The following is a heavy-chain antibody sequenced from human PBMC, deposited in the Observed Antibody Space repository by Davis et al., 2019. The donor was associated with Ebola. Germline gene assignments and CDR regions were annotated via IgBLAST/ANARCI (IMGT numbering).Heavy chain of an antibody. D-gene: IGHD4-17*01. CDR3: ARGFFYYGKGYGMDV. J-gene: IGHJ6*02. CDR2: INHSGST. CDR1: GGSISSSSYY. V-gene: IGHV4-39*07. Sequence: SETLSLTCTVSGGSISSSSYYWGWIRQPPGKGLEWIGEINHSGSTNYNPSLKSRVTISVDTSKNQFSLKLSSVTAADTAVYYCARGFFYYGKGYGMDVWGQGTTVTVSS.